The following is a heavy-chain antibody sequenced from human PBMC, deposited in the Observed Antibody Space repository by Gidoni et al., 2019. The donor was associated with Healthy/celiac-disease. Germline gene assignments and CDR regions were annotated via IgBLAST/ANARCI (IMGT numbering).Heavy chain of an antibody. V-gene: IGHV3-7*03. D-gene: IGHD6-19*01. Sequence: EVQLVGFGGGLVQPGGSLRPSCADFGLPFSSYWMSWVRQAPGKGLEWVANIKQDGSEKYYVDAVKGRFTISRDNAKNSLYLQMNSLRAEDTAVYYCAREGVAVAGTSSLWGQGTLVTVSS. CDR2: IKQDGSEK. CDR1: GLPFSSYW. J-gene: IGHJ4*02. CDR3: AREGVAVAGTSSL.